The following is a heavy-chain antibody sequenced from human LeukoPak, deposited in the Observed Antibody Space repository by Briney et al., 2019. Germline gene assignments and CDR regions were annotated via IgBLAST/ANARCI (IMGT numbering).Heavy chain of an antibody. Sequence: SETLSLTCTVSGDSIISNIYWWDWVRLPPGKGLEWIVATFYTGRTFYRPSLKSRFTISVDTSKNQFSLDLSSATAADTAVYYCARRRHNFDFYDVWGQGTRVTVSS. V-gene: IGHV4-39*01. CDR2: TFYTGRT. CDR1: GDSIISNIYW. D-gene: IGHD3/OR15-3a*01. CDR3: ARRRHNFDFYDV. J-gene: IGHJ3*01.